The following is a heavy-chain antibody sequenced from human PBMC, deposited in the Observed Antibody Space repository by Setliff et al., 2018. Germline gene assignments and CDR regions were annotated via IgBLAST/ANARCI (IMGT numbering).Heavy chain of an antibody. J-gene: IGHJ6*03. CDR3: ARAPGRQDYHYMEL. CDR2: VSHSGST. CDR1: GASINNHY. D-gene: IGHD2-15*01. Sequence: KTSETLSLTCTVSGASINNHYWAWIRQPPGKGLEWIGYVSHSGSTDYNPSLRSRVTVSVDTSRIHFSLKLRSVTAADTAVYYCARAPGRQDYHYMELWGKGTTVTVSS. V-gene: IGHV4-59*11.